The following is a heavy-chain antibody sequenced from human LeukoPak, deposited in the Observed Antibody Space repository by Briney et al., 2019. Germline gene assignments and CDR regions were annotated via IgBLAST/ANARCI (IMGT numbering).Heavy chain of an antibody. CDR3: ARSHLDYPWWSYRSAYYFDY. CDR2: IYYSGST. CDR1: GGSISSSSYY. D-gene: IGHD3-16*02. V-gene: IGHV4-39*07. J-gene: IGHJ4*02. Sequence: SETLSLTCTVSGGSISSSSYYWGWIRQPPGKGLEWIGSIYYSGSTYYNPSLKSRVTISVDTSKNQFSLKLSSVTAADTAVYYCARSHLDYPWWSYRSAYYFDYWGQGTLVTVSS.